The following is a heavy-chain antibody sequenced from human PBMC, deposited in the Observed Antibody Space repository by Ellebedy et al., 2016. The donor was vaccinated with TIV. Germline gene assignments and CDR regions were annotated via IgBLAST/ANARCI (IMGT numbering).Heavy chain of an antibody. J-gene: IGHJ4*02. V-gene: IGHV3-30*03. CDR2: ISYDGSTP. Sequence: GESLKISCSASGISFSNYAMHWVRQAPGKGLEWVATISYDGSTPYYADSVKGRFPISRDNSRNTLSLEMNSLRGEDTAVYYCALGWIDIRLDDWGLGTLVTVSS. CDR1: GISFSNYA. CDR3: ALGWIDIRLDD. D-gene: IGHD1-1*01.